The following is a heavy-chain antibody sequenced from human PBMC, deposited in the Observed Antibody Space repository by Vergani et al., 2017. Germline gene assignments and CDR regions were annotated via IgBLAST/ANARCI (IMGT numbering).Heavy chain of an antibody. Sequence: EVQLEESGGHVVQPGGSLKLSCATSGSTFDDYAMIWVRQVPGKGLEWVSLINWNGFSTYYADSVKGRFTVSRDNNKSSLFLQMTSLSAEDTAFYYCAKAGGVADAAFFDSWGQGNLVTVSS. CDR3: AKAGGVADAAFFDS. CDR1: GSTFDDYA. CDR2: INWNGFST. J-gene: IGHJ4*02. D-gene: IGHD2-15*01. V-gene: IGHV3-43D*04.